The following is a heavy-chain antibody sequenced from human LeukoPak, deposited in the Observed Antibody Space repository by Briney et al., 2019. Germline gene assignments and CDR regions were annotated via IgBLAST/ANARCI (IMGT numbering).Heavy chain of an antibody. J-gene: IGHJ4*02. CDR2: ISSSSSYI. Sequence: GGSLRLSCAASGFTFSSYSMNWVRQAPGKGLEWVSSISSSSSYIYYVDSVKGRFTISRDNAKNSLYLQMNSLRAEDTAVYYCARGGSKWLRLEDYWGQGTLVTVSS. D-gene: IGHD5-12*01. V-gene: IGHV3-21*01. CDR1: GFTFSSYS. CDR3: ARGGSKWLRLEDY.